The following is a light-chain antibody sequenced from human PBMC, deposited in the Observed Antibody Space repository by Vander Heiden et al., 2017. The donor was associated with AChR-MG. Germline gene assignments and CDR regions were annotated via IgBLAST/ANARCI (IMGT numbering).Light chain of an antibody. CDR2: AAS. CDR3: QQGYTTPLT. V-gene: IGKV1-39*01. CDR1: QTINNY. Sequence: DIQMTQSPDSLSASIGDRLTITCRTSQTINNYLNWYQQKPGQAPSVLIYAASTLQIGVPSRFSGSGSGTDFRLTISSLQPEDFAVYYCQQGYTTPLTFGGGTKVEIK. J-gene: IGKJ4*01.